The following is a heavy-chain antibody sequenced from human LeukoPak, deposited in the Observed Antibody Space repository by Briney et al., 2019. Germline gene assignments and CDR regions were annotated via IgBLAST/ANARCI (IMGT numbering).Heavy chain of an antibody. V-gene: IGHV3-21*01. J-gene: IGHJ3*02. D-gene: IGHD5-24*01. CDR2: ISSSSSYI. CDR1: GFTFSSYN. Sequence: GGSLRLSCAASGFTFSSYNMNWVRQAPGKGLEWVSSISSSSSYIYYADSVKGRFTISRDNAKNSLYLQMNSLRAEDTAVYYCARDNPRWNPHAFDIWGQGTMVTVSS. CDR3: ARDNPRWNPHAFDI.